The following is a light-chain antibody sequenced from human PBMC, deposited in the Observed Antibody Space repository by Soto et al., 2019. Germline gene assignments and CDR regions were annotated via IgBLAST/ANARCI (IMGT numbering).Light chain of an antibody. J-gene: IGKJ1*01. CDR3: QQYSSSPWT. CDR2: GAS. CDR1: QSVSTSY. V-gene: IGKV3-20*01. Sequence: EIVMTQSPATLSVSPGERATHSCRASQSVSTSYFAWYQQKPGQAPRLLIYGASNRATGIPDTFSGSGSGTDFTLTISRLEPEDFAVYYCQQYSSSPWTFGQGTKVDIK.